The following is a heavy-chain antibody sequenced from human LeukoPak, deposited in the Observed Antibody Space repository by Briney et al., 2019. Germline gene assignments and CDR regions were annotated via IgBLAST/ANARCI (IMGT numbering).Heavy chain of an antibody. V-gene: IGHV3-33*01. CDR1: GFTFSSYG. Sequence: GGSLRLSRAASGFTFSSYGMHWVRQAPGKGLEWVAVIWYDGSNKYYADSVKGRFTISRDNSKNTLYLQMNSLRAEDTAVYYCARAQLELRRYYYYYMDVWGKGTTVTVSS. D-gene: IGHD1-7*01. CDR2: IWYDGSNK. J-gene: IGHJ6*03. CDR3: ARAQLELRRYYYYYMDV.